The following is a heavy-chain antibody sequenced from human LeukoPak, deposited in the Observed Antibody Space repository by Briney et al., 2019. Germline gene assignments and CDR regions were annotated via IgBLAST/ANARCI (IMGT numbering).Heavy chain of an antibody. CDR1: GGAINSSSYY. V-gene: IGHV4-39*01. J-gene: IGHJ1*01. CDR2: IYYGGST. Sequence: PSETLSLTCIVSGGAINSSSYYWGWIRQPPGKGLEWIGSIYYGGSTYDNPSLKSRVTISVDTSKNQFSLKLSSVTAADTAVYYCARYGSGSYSDDHFQHWGQGTLVTVSS. D-gene: IGHD3-10*01. CDR3: ARYGSGSYSDDHFQH.